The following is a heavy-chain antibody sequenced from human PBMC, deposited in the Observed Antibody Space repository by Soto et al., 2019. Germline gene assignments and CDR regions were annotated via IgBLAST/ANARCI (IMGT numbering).Heavy chain of an antibody. Sequence: PGGSLRLSCAASGFTFSSYAMSWVSQAPGKGLEWVSAISGSGGSTYYADSVKGRFTISRDNSKNTLYLQMNSLRAEDTAVYYCAKDQDMDIVATIGMWDAFDIWGQGTMVTVSS. V-gene: IGHV3-23*01. J-gene: IGHJ3*02. D-gene: IGHD5-12*01. CDR1: GFTFSSYA. CDR2: ISGSGGST. CDR3: AKDQDMDIVATIGMWDAFDI.